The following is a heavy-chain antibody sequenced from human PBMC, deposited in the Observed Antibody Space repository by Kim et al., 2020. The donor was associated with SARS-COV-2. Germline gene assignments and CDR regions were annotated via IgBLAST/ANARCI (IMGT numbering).Heavy chain of an antibody. V-gene: IGHV4-31*02. D-gene: IGHD2-15*01. Sequence: SRVTISIDTSKNQFSLKLSSVTAADTAVYYCARALSAWVVVAALINAFDIWGQGTLVTVSS. J-gene: IGHJ3*02. CDR3: ARALSAWVVVAALINAFDI.